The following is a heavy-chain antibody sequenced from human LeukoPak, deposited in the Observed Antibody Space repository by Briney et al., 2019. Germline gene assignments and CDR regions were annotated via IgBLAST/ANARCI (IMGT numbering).Heavy chain of an antibody. CDR3: ARVTLSAAAGLSFDY. D-gene: IGHD6-13*01. CDR1: GYTFTSYY. CDR2: INPSGGST. J-gene: IGHJ4*02. Sequence: ASVKVSFKASGYTFTSYYMHWVRQAPGQGLEWMGIINPSGGSTSYAQKFQGRVTMTRDTSTSTVYMELSSLRSEDTAVYYCARVTLSAAAGLSFDYWGQGTLVTASS. V-gene: IGHV1-46*01.